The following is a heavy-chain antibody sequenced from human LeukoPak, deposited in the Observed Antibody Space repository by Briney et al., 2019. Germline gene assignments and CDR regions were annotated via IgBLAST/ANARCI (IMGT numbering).Heavy chain of an antibody. J-gene: IGHJ5*02. CDR2: INHSGST. Sequence: SETLSLTCAVYGGSFSGYYWSWIRQPPGKGLEWIGEINHSGSTNYNPSLKSRVTISVDTSKNQFSLRLSSVTAADTAVYYCARVENYDFWSGYPFDPWGQGTLVTVSS. V-gene: IGHV4-34*01. D-gene: IGHD3-3*01. CDR1: GGSFSGYY. CDR3: ARVENYDFWSGYPFDP.